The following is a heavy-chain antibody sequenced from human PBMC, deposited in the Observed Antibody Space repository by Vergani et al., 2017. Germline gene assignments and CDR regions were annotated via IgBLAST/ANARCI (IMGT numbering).Heavy chain of an antibody. CDR3: ARDQGGSLGIDFDY. D-gene: IGHD1-26*01. CDR2: ISWNSGSI. J-gene: IGHJ4*02. CDR1: GFTFDDYA. V-gene: IGHV3-9*01. Sequence: EVQLVESGGGLVQPGRSLRLSCAASGFTFDDYAMHWVRQAPGKGLEWVSGISWNSGSIGYADSVKGRFTISRDNAKNSLYLQMNSLRAEDTAVYYCARDQGGSLGIDFDYWGQGTLVTVSS.